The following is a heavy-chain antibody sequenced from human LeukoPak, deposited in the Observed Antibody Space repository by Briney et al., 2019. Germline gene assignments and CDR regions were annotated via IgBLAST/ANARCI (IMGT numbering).Heavy chain of an antibody. D-gene: IGHD6-6*01. V-gene: IGHV1-2*02. Sequence: ASVKVSCKASGYSFTDYYIHWLRQAPGQGPEWMGWINPNSGSTYCPQNFQGRVTMVRDTSISTAYMELTSLRSDDTAIYYCARDSNTSSSEPDYWGQGTLVTVSS. CDR1: GYSFTDYY. CDR2: INPNSGST. CDR3: ARDSNTSSSEPDY. J-gene: IGHJ4*02.